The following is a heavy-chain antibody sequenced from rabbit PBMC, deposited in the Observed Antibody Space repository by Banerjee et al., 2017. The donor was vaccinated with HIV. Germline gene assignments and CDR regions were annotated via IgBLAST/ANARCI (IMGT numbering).Heavy chain of an antibody. CDR2: INTGSGNT. D-gene: IGHD1-1*01. V-gene: IGHV1S47*01. CDR3: ARSYGTSGYWEFDL. CDR1: GIDFSSAG. J-gene: IGHJ4*01. Sequence: QEQLVESGGGLVTLGGSLKLTCKASGIDFSSAGINWVRQAPGKGLEWIGYINTGSGNTKYASWVNGRFTIASDNAQNTVFLQMTSLTAADTATYFCARSYGTSGYWEFDLWGPGTLVTVS.